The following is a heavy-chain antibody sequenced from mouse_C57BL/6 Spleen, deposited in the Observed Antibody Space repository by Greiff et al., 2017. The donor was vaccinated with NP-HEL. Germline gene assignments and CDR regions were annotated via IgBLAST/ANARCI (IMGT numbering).Heavy chain of an antibody. CDR3: AREGEIRSRTMDY. CDR2: IYPGDGDT. V-gene: IGHV1-80*01. J-gene: IGHJ4*01. CDR1: GYAFSSYW. Sequence: QVQLQQSGAELVKPGASVKISCKASGYAFSSYWMNWVKQRPGKGLEWIGQIYPGDGDTNYNGKFKGKATLTADKSSSTAYMQLSSLTSEDSAVYFCAREGEIRSRTMDYWGQGTSVTVSS.